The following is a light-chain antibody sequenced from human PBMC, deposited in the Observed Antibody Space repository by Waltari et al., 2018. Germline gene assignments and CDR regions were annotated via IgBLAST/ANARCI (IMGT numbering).Light chain of an antibody. V-gene: IGLV2-14*03. Sequence: QSALTQPAPVSGSPGQSITISCTGTSTDAGSSNPVSWYQDLPGHDPKVIIYDVSDRPSGVSARFSGSKSGNTASLTISGLQAEDEANYYCTSQSTNNVVLFGGGTKVTVL. CDR3: TSQSTNNVVL. J-gene: IGLJ3*02. CDR2: DVS. CDR1: STDAGSSNP.